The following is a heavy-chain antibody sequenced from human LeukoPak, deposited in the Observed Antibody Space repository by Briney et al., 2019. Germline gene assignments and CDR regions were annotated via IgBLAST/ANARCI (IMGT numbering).Heavy chain of an antibody. D-gene: IGHD6-19*01. J-gene: IGHJ4*02. Sequence: PSEALSLTCTVSGGSISSYYWSWIRQPPGKGLEWIGYIYYSGSTNYNPSLKSRVTISVDTSKNQFSLKLSSVTAADTAVYYCARDRPVAGEASYYFDYWGQGTLVTVSS. CDR2: IYYSGST. V-gene: IGHV4-59*01. CDR1: GGSISSYY. CDR3: ARDRPVAGEASYYFDY.